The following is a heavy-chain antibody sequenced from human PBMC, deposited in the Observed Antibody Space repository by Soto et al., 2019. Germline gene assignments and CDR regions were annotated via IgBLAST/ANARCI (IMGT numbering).Heavy chain of an antibody. CDR1: GGTFNSYA. D-gene: IGHD5-12*01. CDR2: IIPIFGTA. V-gene: IGHV1-69*01. J-gene: IGHJ5*02. CDR3: ARTDIVTTNCFDP. Sequence: QVQLVQSGAEVKKPGSSVKVSCKASGGTFNSYAISWVRQAPGQGLEWMGGIIPIFGTANYAQNFQGRVAITADESTSAAYMQLRSLRSEDTAVYYCARTDIVTTNCFDPWGQGTLVTVSS.